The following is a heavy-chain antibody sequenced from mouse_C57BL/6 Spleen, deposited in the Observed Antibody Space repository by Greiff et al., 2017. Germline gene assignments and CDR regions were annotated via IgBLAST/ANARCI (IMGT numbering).Heavy chain of an antibody. CDR1: GYTFTSYW. CDR3: AREEWRGKYFDV. J-gene: IGHJ1*03. Sequence: VQLQQPGAELVKPGASVKLSCKASGYTFTSYWMHWVKQRPGQGLEWIGMIHPNSGSTNYNEKFKSKATLTVDKSSSTAYMQLSSLTSEDSAVYYCAREEWRGKYFDVWGTGTTVTVSS. CDR2: IHPNSGST. V-gene: IGHV1-64*01. D-gene: IGHD1-3*01.